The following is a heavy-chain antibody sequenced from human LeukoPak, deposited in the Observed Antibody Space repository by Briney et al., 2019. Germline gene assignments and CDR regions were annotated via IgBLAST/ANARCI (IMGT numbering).Heavy chain of an antibody. CDR1: GYTFTGYY. CDR3: ASRYSGSYLAGQTRDY. V-gene: IGHV1-2*06. D-gene: IGHD1-26*01. Sequence: ASVKVSCKASGYTFTGYYMHWVRQAPGQGLEWMGRINPNSGGTSYAQKFQGRVTMTRDTSISTAYMELSRLRSDDTAVYYCASRYSGSYLAGQTRDYWGQGTLVTVSS. J-gene: IGHJ4*02. CDR2: INPNSGGT.